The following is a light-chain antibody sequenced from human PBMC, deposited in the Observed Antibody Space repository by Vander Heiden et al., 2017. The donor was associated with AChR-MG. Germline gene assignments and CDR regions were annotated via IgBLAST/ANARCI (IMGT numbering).Light chain of an antibody. CDR2: GKN. CDR3: NSRDSSGNHVV. V-gene: IGLV3-19*01. J-gene: IGLJ2*01. Sequence: SSELTHDPAVSVALGQTVRITAQRDRLRDYYASCYQQKPGQAPVLVIYGKNNRPSGIPDRFSGSSSGNTASSTITGAQAEDEADYYCNSRDSSGNHVVFGGGTKLTVL. CDR1: RLRDYY.